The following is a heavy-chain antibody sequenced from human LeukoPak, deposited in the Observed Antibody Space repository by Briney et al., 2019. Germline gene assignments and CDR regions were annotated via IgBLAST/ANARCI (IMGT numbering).Heavy chain of an antibody. V-gene: IGHV3-48*01. D-gene: IGHD2-2*01. CDR2: VGISSGNT. CDR3: ARDTKYAFDN. Sequence: GGYLRRYCAASGFTFSDYSMNWVRQAPGHGLEWISYVGISSGNTKYADSVKGRFTISGDKAKNSLYLQMNSLRVEDTAVYYCARDTKYAFDNWGQGTLVTVSS. CDR1: GFTFSDYS. J-gene: IGHJ4*02.